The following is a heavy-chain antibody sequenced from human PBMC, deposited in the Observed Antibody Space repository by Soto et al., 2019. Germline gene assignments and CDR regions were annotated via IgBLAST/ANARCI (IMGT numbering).Heavy chain of an antibody. Sequence: GASVKVSCKASGGTFSSYAISWVRQAPGQGLEWMGGIIPIFGTANYAQKFQGRVTITADESTSTAYMELSSLRSEDTAVYYCASNSGGNGAFDIWGQGTMVTVSS. D-gene: IGHD6-25*01. CDR1: GGTFSSYA. CDR2: IIPIFGTA. J-gene: IGHJ3*02. CDR3: ASNSGGNGAFDI. V-gene: IGHV1-69*13.